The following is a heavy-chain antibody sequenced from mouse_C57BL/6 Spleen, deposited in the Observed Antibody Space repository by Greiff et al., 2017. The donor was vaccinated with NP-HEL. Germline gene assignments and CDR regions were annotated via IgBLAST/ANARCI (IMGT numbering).Heavy chain of an antibody. CDR2: IYPGDGDT. Sequence: QVQLQQSGPELVKPGASVKISCKASGYAFSSSWMNWVKQRPGKGLEWIGRIYPGDGDTNYNGKFKGKATLTADKSSSTAYMQLSSLTSDDSAVYFCARVGPDYWGQGTTLTVSS. D-gene: IGHD1-1*02. CDR3: ARVGPDY. V-gene: IGHV1-82*01. CDR1: GYAFSSSW. J-gene: IGHJ2*01.